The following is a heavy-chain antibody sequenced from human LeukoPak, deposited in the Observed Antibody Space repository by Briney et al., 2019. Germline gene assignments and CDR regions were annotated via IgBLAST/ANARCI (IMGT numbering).Heavy chain of an antibody. CDR1: GGSISSYY. CDR3: ARSFLGDWYFDL. J-gene: IGHJ2*01. CDR2: IYYSGST. D-gene: IGHD1-26*01. V-gene: IGHV4-59*01. Sequence: SETLSLTCTVSGGSISSYYWSWIRQPPGKGLEWIGYIYYSGSTNYNPSLKSRVTISVDTSKNQFSLKLSSVTAADTAVYYCARSFLGDWYFDLWGRGTLVTVSS.